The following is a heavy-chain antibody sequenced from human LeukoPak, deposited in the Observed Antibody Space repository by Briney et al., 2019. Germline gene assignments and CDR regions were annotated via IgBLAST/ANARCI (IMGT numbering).Heavy chain of an antibody. CDR1: GITLSNYG. V-gene: IGHV3-23*01. J-gene: IGHJ5*02. CDR2: ISDSGGRT. D-gene: IGHD1-1*01. Sequence: GGSLRLSCAVSGITLSNYGMSGVRQARGKGLEWVAGISDSGGRTNYADSVKGRFTISSDNAKDTLYLQMSSLRDEDTAVYYCISDLCGRDDQWGRGTLVTVSS. CDR3: ISDLCGRDDQ.